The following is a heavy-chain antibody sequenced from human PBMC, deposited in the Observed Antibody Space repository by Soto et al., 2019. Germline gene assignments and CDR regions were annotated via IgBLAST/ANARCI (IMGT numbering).Heavy chain of an antibody. J-gene: IGHJ3*02. CDR1: GASIFSSY. D-gene: IGHD3-22*01. Sequence: SETLSLTCTVSGASIFSSYWRWIRQSPRKGLEWIGYVYYSGSTNYNPSLKSRVTISVDTSKNQFSLNLSSVTAADTAVYYCARGYYDSRGQSNTFDIWGQGTMVTVSS. CDR2: VYYSGST. V-gene: IGHV4-59*01. CDR3: ARGYYDSRGQSNTFDI.